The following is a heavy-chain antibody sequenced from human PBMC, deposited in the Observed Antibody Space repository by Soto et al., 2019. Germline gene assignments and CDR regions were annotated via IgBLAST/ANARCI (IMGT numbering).Heavy chain of an antibody. CDR1: GFTFDDYA. CDR3: TKEHCKGDKCHIDH. Sequence: EVQLVESGGGLVQPGGSLRLSCVASGFTFDDYAMNWVRLPPGKGLEWVSGITWNSGSIAYADSVKGRFTISRDNAKNSLHLQMNSLRAEDTAFYYCTKEHCKGDKCHIDHWGQGTLVTVSS. D-gene: IGHD1-26*01. CDR2: ITWNSGSI. V-gene: IGHV3-9*01. J-gene: IGHJ4*02.